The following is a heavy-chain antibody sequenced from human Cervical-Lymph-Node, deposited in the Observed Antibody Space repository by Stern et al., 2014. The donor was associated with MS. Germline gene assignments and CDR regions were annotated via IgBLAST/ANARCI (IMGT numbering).Heavy chain of an antibody. CDR2: IHPSDSDT. CDR3: ARLKTTSSNAGDY. V-gene: IGHV5-51*01. Sequence: EVQLVESGAEVKKPGESLKISCQASGYIFTTNWIGWVRQMPGKGLEWIGLIHPSDSDTRYSPSFQGHVTISADRSTNTASLQWGSLQASDTAMYYCARLKTTSSNAGDYWGQGTLVTVSS. CDR1: GYIFTTNW. J-gene: IGHJ4*02. D-gene: IGHD2/OR15-2a*01.